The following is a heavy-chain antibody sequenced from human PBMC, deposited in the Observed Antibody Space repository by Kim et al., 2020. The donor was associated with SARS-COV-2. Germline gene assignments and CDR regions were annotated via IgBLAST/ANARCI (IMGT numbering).Heavy chain of an antibody. J-gene: IGHJ6*02. CDR3: AREAPPPVFSALMDV. CDR1: GFTFSSYS. D-gene: IGHD3-9*01. V-gene: IGHV3-48*02. CDR2: NSRSRSTK. Sequence: GGSLRLSCAASGFTFSSYSMNWVRQAPGKGLEWVSYNSRSRSTKYYVDSVKGRFTISRDNAKNSLYLQMDSLRDEDTAVYYCAREAPPPVFSALMDVWGQGTTVTVSS.